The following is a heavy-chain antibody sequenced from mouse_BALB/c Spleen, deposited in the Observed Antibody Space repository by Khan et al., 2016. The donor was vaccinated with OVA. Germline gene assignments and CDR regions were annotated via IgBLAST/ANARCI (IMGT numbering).Heavy chain of an antibody. J-gene: IGHJ3*01. Sequence: VQLVESGAELAKPGASVKMSCKASGYTFTNYWMHWVKQRPGQGLDWIGFINPSTDYTEYNQKFKDKATLTADKSSSTAYMQLTSLTSEDSALYYCESHSNTSAWFTYWGQGTLVTVSA. CDR2: INPSTDYT. D-gene: IGHD2-5*01. CDR3: ESHSNTSAWFTY. V-gene: IGHV1-7*01. CDR1: GYTFTNYW.